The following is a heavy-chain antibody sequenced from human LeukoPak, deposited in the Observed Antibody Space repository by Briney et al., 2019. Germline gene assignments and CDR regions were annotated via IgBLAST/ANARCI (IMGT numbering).Heavy chain of an antibody. J-gene: IGHJ4*02. CDR3: ARSANYGGHAFFDY. CDR2: IKHDGSEE. CDR1: GFTFSSYW. V-gene: IGHV3-7*01. D-gene: IGHD4/OR15-4a*01. Sequence: GGSLRLACAAAGFTFSSYWMTWVRQTPGKGREWVANIKHDGSEEYFVDSVKGRFTISRDNAENSLHLQMSSLRAEDTAVYYCARSANYGGHAFFDYWGQGILVIVSS.